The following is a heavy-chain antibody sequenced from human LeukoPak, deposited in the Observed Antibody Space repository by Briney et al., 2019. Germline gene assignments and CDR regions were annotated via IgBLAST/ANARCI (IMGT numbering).Heavy chain of an antibody. D-gene: IGHD3-22*01. CDR1: GFTFSSYA. CDR3: ARCYTPYYYDSSGCDAFDI. J-gene: IGHJ3*02. V-gene: IGHV3-23*01. CDR2: ISGSGGST. Sequence: GGSLRLSCPASGFTFSSYALTWVRQAPGKGLEWVSTISGSGGSTYYADSVKGRFTISRDNSKNTLSLQMNSLRAEDTAVYYCARCYTPYYYDSSGCDAFDIWGQGTMVTVSS.